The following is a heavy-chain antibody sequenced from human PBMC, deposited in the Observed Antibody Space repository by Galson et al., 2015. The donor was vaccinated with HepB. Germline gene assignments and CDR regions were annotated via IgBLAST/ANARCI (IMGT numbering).Heavy chain of an antibody. CDR1: GITFSNAC. J-gene: IGHJ4*02. V-gene: IGHV3-15*07. CDR2: ITSKTDGGTA. Sequence: SLRLSCAVSGITFSNACMNWVRQAPGKGLEWVGRITSKTDGGTAEYAAPVKGRFTISRDDTKNTLSLLMNSLKSEDTAVYYCTKEAQRVGSTDKYRSHFDYWGRGTLVTVSS. D-gene: IGHD1-26*01. CDR3: TKEAQRVGSTDKYRSHFDY.